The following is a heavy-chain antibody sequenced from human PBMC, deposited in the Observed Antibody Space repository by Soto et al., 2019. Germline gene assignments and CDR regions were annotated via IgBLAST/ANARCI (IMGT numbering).Heavy chain of an antibody. CDR1: GFNFGAYG. J-gene: IGHJ6*02. D-gene: IGHD6-19*01. CDR3: AKDRSENFWVYYYAMDD. V-gene: IGHV3-23*01. CDR2: ISGSSSGT. Sequence: EARLMESGGGLSQPGGSLRLSCEASGFNFGAYGMNWVRQAPGKGLEWVSGISGSSSGTYYTDSVKGRFTISRDNSKNTVYMPMNSLRGEDTGVYYWAKDRSENFWVYYYAMDDWGQGTAVTVSS.